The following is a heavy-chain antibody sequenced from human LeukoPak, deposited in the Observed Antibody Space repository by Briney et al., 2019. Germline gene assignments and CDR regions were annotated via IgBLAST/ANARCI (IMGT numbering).Heavy chain of an antibody. CDR3: ARLLDVSFDY. CDR1: GGPISSGDYY. D-gene: IGHD1-1*01. J-gene: IGHJ4*02. CDR2: IYYSGST. V-gene: IGHV4-30-4*01. Sequence: SETLSLTCTVSGGPISSGDYYWSWIRQPPGKGLEWIGYIYYSGSTYYNPSLKSRVTISVDTSKNQFSLKLSSVTAADTAVYYCARLLDVSFDYWGQGTLVTVSS.